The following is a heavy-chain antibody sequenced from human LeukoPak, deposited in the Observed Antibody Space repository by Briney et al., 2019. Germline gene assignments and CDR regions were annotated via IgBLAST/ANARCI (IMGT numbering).Heavy chain of an antibody. D-gene: IGHD4-17*01. J-gene: IGHJ4*02. CDR3: ARPGLRGDYVY. Sequence: ASVKVSCKASGYTFTSYYMHWVRQAPGQGLEWMGIINPGGGSTSYAQKFQGRVTMTRDTSTSTVYMELSSLRSEDTAVYYCARPGLRGDYVYWGQGTLVTVSS. V-gene: IGHV1-46*03. CDR1: GYTFTSYY. CDR2: INPGGGST.